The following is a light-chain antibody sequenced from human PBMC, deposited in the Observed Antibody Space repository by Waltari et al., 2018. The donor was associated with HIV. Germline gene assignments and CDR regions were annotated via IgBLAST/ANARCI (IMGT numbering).Light chain of an antibody. Sequence: QSALTQPASVSGSPGPSIPIPCPGTAPAHYDFSWYQHRPGEAPKVIIFEVVNRPSGVSNRFSGSRSGNTASLTISGLLAEDEADYFCTSYISSAIPVFGGGTKVTVL. J-gene: IGLJ2*01. V-gene: IGLV2-14*01. CDR3: TSYISSAIPV. CDR2: EVV. CDR1: APAHYD.